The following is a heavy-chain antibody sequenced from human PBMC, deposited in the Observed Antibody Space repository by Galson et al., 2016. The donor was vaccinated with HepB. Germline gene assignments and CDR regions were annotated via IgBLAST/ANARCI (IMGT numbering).Heavy chain of an antibody. D-gene: IGHD2-15*01. CDR3: ARLKSGSLGHCSGGNCYRPRQFDY. J-gene: IGHJ4*02. CDR1: GGSISSSSYY. CDR2: IYYSGST. V-gene: IGHV4-39*01. Sequence: TLSLTCTVSGGSISSSSYYWGWIRQPPGKGLEWLGSIYYSGSTYYNPSLKSRVTISVDTSKNQFSLKLSSVTAADTAVYFCARLKSGSLGHCSGGNCYRPRQFDYWGQGTLVTVSS.